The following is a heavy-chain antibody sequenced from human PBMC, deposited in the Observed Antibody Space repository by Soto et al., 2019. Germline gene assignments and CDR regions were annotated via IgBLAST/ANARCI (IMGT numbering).Heavy chain of an antibody. CDR3: ARGLLLWFGELSRRGGYYYYMDV. V-gene: IGHV4-34*01. Sequence: QVQLQQWGAGLLKPSETLSLTCAVYGGSFSGYYWSWIGQTPGKGLEWIGEINDSGSTNNNQSLKIRVTILVDTPKNQFSRKLSSVTAADTAVYYCARGLLLWFGELSRRGGYYYYMDVLGKGTTVTVSS. J-gene: IGHJ6*03. D-gene: IGHD3-10*01. CDR2: INDSGST. CDR1: GGSFSGYY.